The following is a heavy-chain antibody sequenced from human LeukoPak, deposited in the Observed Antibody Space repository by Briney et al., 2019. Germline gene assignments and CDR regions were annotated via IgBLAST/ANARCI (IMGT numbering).Heavy chain of an antibody. CDR1: GGSISSGTYY. D-gene: IGHD2-15*01. V-gene: IGHV4-39*01. Sequence: SETLSLTCIVSGGSISSGTYYWGWIRQPPWKGLEWIGTIYYSGSTYYNTSLKSRVTISVDRSKNQLSLKLSSVTAADTAVYYCASLHAGACSGGSCYHNYWGQGTLVTVSS. J-gene: IGHJ4*02. CDR3: ASLHAGACSGGSCYHNY. CDR2: IYYSGST.